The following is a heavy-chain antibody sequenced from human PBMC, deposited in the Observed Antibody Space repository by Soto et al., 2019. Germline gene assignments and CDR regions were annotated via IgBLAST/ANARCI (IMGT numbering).Heavy chain of an antibody. J-gene: IGHJ2*01. V-gene: IGHV3-30-3*01. Sequence: QVQLVESGGGVVQPGRSLRLSCAASGFTFSSYAMHWVRQAPGKGLEWVAVISYDGSNKYYADSVKGRFTISRDNSKNTLYLQMNSLRAEDTAVYYCARAKRIAARPNWYFDRWVRGTLVTVSS. CDR3: ARAKRIAARPNWYFDR. D-gene: IGHD6-6*01. CDR2: ISYDGSNK. CDR1: GFTFSSYA.